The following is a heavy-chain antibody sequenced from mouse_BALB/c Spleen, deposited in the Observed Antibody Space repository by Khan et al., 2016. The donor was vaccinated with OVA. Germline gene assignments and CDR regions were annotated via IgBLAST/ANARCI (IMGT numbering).Heavy chain of an antibody. CDR3: KRDGVYQRNGGWFVY. D-gene: IGHD1-2*01. CDR2: INPSNGYT. CDR1: GYTFTSYT. Sequence: VQLQESGAELARPGASVKLSCKASGYTFTSYTIHWIKLRPGQGLEWIGFINPSNGYTNYNQKFKDKATLTADKSSTTVYMQLSSLTSDDSAVYNCKRDGVYQRNGGWFVYWGKGTLVTVSA. V-gene: IGHV1-4*01. J-gene: IGHJ3*01.